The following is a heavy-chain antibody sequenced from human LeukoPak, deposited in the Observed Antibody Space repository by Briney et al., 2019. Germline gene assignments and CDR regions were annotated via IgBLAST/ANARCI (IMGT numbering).Heavy chain of an antibody. CDR2: IYYTGST. D-gene: IGHD3-22*01. CDR1: GGSISSYY. CDR3: AREPRYYDSSGFLPGLYYYYYMDV. J-gene: IGHJ6*03. Sequence: SETLSLTCTISGGSISSYYWSWIRQPPGKGLEWIGYIYYTGSTNHNPSLKSRVTISVDTSKNQFSLKLSSVTAADTAVYYCAREPRYYDSSGFLPGLYYYYYMDVWGKGTTVTISS. V-gene: IGHV4-59*12.